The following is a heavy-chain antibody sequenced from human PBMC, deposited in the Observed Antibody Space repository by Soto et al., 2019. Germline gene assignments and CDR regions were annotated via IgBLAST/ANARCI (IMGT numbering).Heavy chain of an antibody. Sequence: QVQLVQSGAEVKKPGSSVKVSCKASGGTFSSYAISWVRQAPGQGLEWMGGIIPIFGTANYAQKFQGRVTITADESTSTAYMELSSLRSEDTAVYYCARDQVQYYDSSGYYYFDYWGQGTLVTVSS. D-gene: IGHD3-22*01. J-gene: IGHJ4*02. CDR2: IIPIFGTA. CDR3: ARDQVQYYDSSGYYYFDY. CDR1: GGTFSSYA. V-gene: IGHV1-69*01.